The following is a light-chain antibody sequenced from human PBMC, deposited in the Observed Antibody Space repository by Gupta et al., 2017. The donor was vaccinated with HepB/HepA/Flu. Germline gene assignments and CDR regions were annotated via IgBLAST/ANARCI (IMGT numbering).Light chain of an antibody. V-gene: IGKV3-20*01. Sequence: EIVLTQSPGTLSLSPGERPTLSCRASQSVSSSYLAWYQQKPGQAPRLLIYGESSRDTGIPDRFSGSGSGTDFNLTISRRDPEDFEVYYCQQYGSSPALTFGGGTKVEIK. CDR2: GES. CDR1: QSVSSSY. J-gene: IGKJ4*01. CDR3: QQYGSSPALT.